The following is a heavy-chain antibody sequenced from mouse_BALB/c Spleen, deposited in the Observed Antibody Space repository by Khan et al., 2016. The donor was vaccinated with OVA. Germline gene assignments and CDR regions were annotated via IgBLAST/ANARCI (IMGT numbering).Heavy chain of an antibody. V-gene: IGHV5-6*01. J-gene: IGHJ4*01. CDR3: ARIMTMSKGDSYAMDY. CDR2: ISSGGHYT. D-gene: IGHD2-3*01. CDR1: GFTFSSYG. Sequence: VQLKESGGDLVKPGGSLKLSCAASGFTFSSYGMSWVRQTPDKRLEWVATISSGGHYTYFPDSVRGRFTISRDNAKNTLYLQMSSLKSEDTAMYYCARIMTMSKGDSYAMDYWGQGTTVTVSS.